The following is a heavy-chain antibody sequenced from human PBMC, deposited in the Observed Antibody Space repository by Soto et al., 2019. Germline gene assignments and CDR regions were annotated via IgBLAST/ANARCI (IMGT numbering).Heavy chain of an antibody. D-gene: IGHD5-12*01. Sequence: HGESLKISCKGSGYSFTSYWIGWVRQMPGKGLEWMGIIYPGDSDTRYSPSFQGQVTISADKSISTAYLQWSSLKASDTAMYYCASQEMATKNVDAFDICGQVTMVTVSS. CDR3: ASQEMATKNVDAFDI. CDR2: IYPGDSDT. CDR1: GYSFTSYW. V-gene: IGHV5-51*01. J-gene: IGHJ3*02.